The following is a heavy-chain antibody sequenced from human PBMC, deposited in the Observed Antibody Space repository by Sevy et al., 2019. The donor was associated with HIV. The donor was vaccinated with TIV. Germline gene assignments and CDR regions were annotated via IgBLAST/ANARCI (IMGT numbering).Heavy chain of an antibody. D-gene: IGHD2-8*01. CDR1: GYTFTGYS. V-gene: IGHV1-2*02. J-gene: IGHJ4*02. CDR3: VRDYLEMLTIGFGY. CDR2: INPNSGGT. Sequence: ASVKVSCKASGYTFTGYSMHWVRQAPGQGLEWMGWINPNSGGTTYAQKFQGRVTMTRDTSISTAYMELSRLRSDDTAVYYCVRDYLEMLTIGFGYRGQGTQVTVSS.